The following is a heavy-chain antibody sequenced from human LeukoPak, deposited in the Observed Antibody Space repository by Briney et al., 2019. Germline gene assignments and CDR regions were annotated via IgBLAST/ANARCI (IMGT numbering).Heavy chain of an antibody. V-gene: IGHV3-48*02. CDR1: GFTFSDYS. CDR3: SRRFDC. Sequence: GESLRLSCAASGFTFSDYSMNWVRQAPGKGLEWVSYIDGSGDTIYADSVKGRFTISRDNAKNSLDLQMNSLRDEDTAVYYCSRRFDCWGQGTLVTVSS. J-gene: IGHJ4*02. CDR2: IDGSGDTI.